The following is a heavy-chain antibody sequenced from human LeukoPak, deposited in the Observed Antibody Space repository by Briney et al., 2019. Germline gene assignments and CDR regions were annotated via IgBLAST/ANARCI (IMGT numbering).Heavy chain of an antibody. CDR3: ARDVVVVAIGAFDI. D-gene: IGHD2-15*01. CDR2: IIPIFGTA. Sequence: SVKVSCKASGGTFSSYAISWVRQAPGQGLEWRGGIIPIFGTANYAQKFQGRVTITADESTSTAYMEQSSLRSEDTAVYYCARDVVVVAIGAFDIWGQGTMVTVSS. V-gene: IGHV1-69*01. J-gene: IGHJ3*02. CDR1: GGTFSSYA.